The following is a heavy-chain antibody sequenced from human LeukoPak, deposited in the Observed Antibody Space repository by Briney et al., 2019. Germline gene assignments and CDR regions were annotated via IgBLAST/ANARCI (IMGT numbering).Heavy chain of an antibody. V-gene: IGHV1-8*01. CDR1: GYTFTSYD. CDR2: MNPNSGNT. J-gene: IGHJ4*02. CDR3: ARTSRRYCSSTSCYNFDY. Sequence: ASVKVSCKASGYTFTSYDINWVRQATGQGLEWMGWMNPNSGNTGYAQKFQGRVTMTRNTSISTPYMELSSLRSEDTAVYYCARTSRRYCSSTSCYNFDYWGQGTLVTVSS. D-gene: IGHD2-2*02.